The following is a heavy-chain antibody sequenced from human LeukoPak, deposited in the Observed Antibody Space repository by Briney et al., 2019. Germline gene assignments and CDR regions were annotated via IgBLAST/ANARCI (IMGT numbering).Heavy chain of an antibody. CDR1: GYTLTELS. Sequence: EASVKVSCKVFGYTLTELSMHWVRQAPGKGLEWMGGFDPEDGETIYAQKFQGRVTMTEDTSTDTAYMELSSLRSEDTAVYYCARSHKRSRSSGWDYWGQGTLVTVSS. D-gene: IGHD6-19*01. CDR2: FDPEDGET. J-gene: IGHJ4*02. CDR3: ARSHKRSRSSGWDY. V-gene: IGHV1-24*01.